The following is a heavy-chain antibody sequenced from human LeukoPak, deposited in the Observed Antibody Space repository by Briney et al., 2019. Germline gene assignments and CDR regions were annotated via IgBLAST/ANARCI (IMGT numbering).Heavy chain of an antibody. Sequence: PGGSLRLSCAASGFTFSSYAMHWVRQAPGKGLEWVAVISYDGSNKYYADSVKGRFTISRDNSKNTLYLQMNSLRAEDTAVYYCARDFGGRWLTDAFDIWGQGTMVTVSS. CDR1: GFTFSSYA. CDR2: ISYDGSNK. D-gene: IGHD3-10*01. CDR3: ARDFGGRWLTDAFDI. V-gene: IGHV3-30*04. J-gene: IGHJ3*02.